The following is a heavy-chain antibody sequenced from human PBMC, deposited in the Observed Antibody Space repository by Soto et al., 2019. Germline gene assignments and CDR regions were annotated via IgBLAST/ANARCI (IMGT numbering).Heavy chain of an antibody. V-gene: IGHV4-39*02. D-gene: IGHD6-13*01. CDR2: IYYSGST. J-gene: IGHJ5*02. Sequence: SETLSLTCTVSGGSISSSSYYWGWIRQPPGKGLEWIGSIYYSGSTYYNPSLKSRVTISVDTSKNQFSLKLSSVTAADTAVYYCEIDSSSWYTNNWFDPWGQGTLVTVSS. CDR1: GGSISSSSYY. CDR3: EIDSSSWYTNNWFDP.